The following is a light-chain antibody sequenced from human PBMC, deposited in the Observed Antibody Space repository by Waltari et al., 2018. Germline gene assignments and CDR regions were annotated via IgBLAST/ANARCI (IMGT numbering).Light chain of an antibody. CDR2: DAS. V-gene: IGKV3-20*01. CDR3: QQYGRSPWT. J-gene: IGKJ1*01. Sequence: FVLPQSPGTLSLSPGERVTLSCRASQSVSSNYLAWYQQKPGQAPRLLIYDASNRATGIADRFSGSGSGTDCTLTISRLEPEDVAVYYCQQYGRSPWTFGQGTKVEIK. CDR1: QSVSSNY.